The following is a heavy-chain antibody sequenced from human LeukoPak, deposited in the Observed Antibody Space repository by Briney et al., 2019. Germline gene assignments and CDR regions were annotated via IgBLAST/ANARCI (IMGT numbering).Heavy chain of an antibody. CDR1: GGSISSYY. V-gene: IGHV4-59*01. CDR2: IYYSGST. D-gene: IGHD2/OR15-2a*01. Sequence: SETLSLTCTVSGGSISSYYWSWIRQPPGKGLEWIGYIYYSGSTNYNPSLMSRVTISVDTSKNQFSLKLSSVTAADTAVYYCARAENTDEYYFDYWGQGTLVTVSS. J-gene: IGHJ4*02. CDR3: ARAENTDEYYFDY.